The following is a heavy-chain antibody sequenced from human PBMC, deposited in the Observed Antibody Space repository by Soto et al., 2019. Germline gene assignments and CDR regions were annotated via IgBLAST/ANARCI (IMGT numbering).Heavy chain of an antibody. CDR2: ISYDGSNK. V-gene: IGHV3-30*18. CDR3: AKTVLGQLSLSDY. J-gene: IGHJ4*02. CDR1: GFTFSSYG. D-gene: IGHD6-6*01. Sequence: QVQLVESGGGVVQPGRSLRLSCAASGFTFSSYGMHWVRQAPGKGLEWVAVISYDGSNKYYADSVKGRFTISRDNSKNTLYLQMNSLRAEDTAVYYCAKTVLGQLSLSDYWGQGTLFTVSS.